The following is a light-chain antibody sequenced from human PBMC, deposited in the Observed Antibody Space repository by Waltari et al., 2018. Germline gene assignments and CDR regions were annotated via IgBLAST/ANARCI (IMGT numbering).Light chain of an antibody. CDR1: QSVLYSSNNKNY. Sequence: DIVMTQSPDSLAVSLGERATINCKSSQSVLYSSNNKNYLAWYQQKPGQPPKLLIYRASTRESGVPDRFSGSGSGTDFTLTINSLQAEDVAVYYCQQYYSTPQTFGQGTKLEIK. J-gene: IGKJ2*01. V-gene: IGKV4-1*01. CDR3: QQYYSTPQT. CDR2: RAS.